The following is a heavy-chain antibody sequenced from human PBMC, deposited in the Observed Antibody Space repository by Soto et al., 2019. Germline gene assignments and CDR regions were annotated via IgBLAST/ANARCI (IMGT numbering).Heavy chain of an antibody. D-gene: IGHD3-3*01. V-gene: IGHV1-18*01. CDR2: ISAYNGNT. Sequence: GASVKVSCKASGYTFTSYGISWVLQAPGQGLEWMGWISAYNGNTNYAQKLQGRVTMTTDTSTSTAYMELRSLRSDDTAVYYCARGHPRDFGFVIISGRPIRNWFYSCGRGSLVPVS. CDR3: ARGHPRDFGFVIISGRPIRNWFYS. J-gene: IGHJ5*01. CDR1: GYTFTSYG.